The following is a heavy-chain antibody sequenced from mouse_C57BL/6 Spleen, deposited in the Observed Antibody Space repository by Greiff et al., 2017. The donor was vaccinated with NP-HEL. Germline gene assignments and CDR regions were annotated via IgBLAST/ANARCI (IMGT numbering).Heavy chain of an antibody. J-gene: IGHJ2*01. CDR2: IYPSDSET. D-gene: IGHD2-1*01. Sequence: QVHVKQSGAELVRPGSSVKLSCKASGYTFTSYWMDWVKQRPGQGLEWIGNIYPSDSETHYNQKFKDKATLTVDKSSSTAYMQLSSLTSEDSAVYYCARGVTGYFDYWGQGTTLTVSS. CDR3: ARGVTGYFDY. V-gene: IGHV1-61*01. CDR1: GYTFTSYW.